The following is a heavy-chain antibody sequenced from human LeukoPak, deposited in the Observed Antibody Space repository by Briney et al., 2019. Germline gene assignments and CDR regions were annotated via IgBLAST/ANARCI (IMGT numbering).Heavy chain of an antibody. Sequence: VASVKVSFKASGYTFTIYYMHWVRQAPGQGGEWMGIINPSGGSTSYAQKFQGRVTITRDTSTSTVYMELSSLRSEDTAVYYCAREDEAYCGGDCSPSYWGQGTLVTVSS. CDR2: INPSGGST. J-gene: IGHJ4*02. CDR1: GYTFTIYY. V-gene: IGHV1-46*01. D-gene: IGHD2-21*02. CDR3: AREDEAYCGGDCSPSY.